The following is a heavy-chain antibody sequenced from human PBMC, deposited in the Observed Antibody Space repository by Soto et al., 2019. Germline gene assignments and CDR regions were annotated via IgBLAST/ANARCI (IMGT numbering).Heavy chain of an antibody. CDR3: AKWPVGASRNWFDY. D-gene: IGHD1-26*01. Sequence: GESLKLSCKGSGYSFTSSWIGWVRQMPGEGLEWMGIIHPGDSDTRYSPSFQGQVTISVDKSISTAYLQWSSLKASDTAMYYCAKWPVGASRNWFDYWGQGTLVTVSS. V-gene: IGHV5-51*01. J-gene: IGHJ5*01. CDR1: GYSFTSSW. CDR2: IHPGDSDT.